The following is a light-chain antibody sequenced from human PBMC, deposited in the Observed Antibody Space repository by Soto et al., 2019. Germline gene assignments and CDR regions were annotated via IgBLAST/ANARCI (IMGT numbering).Light chain of an antibody. CDR2: KAS. CDR3: QRYDSFRT. J-gene: IGKJ1*01. CDR1: QSISNW. V-gene: IGKV1-5*03. Sequence: DIQMTQSPSTLSASVGDRVTITCRASQSISNWLAWYQQKPGKVPKLLIYKASTLESGVPSRFSGSASGTEFTLTISSMQPDDFATHYCQRYDSFRTFGQGTTVEIK.